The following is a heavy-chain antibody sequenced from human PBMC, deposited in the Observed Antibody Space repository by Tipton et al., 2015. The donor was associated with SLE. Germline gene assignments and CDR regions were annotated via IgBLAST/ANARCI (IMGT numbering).Heavy chain of an antibody. CDR1: GGSINSHY. V-gene: IGHV4-59*08. J-gene: IGHJ4*02. CDR3: ARHYTIFEH. D-gene: IGHD3-3*01. Sequence: LRLSCQVSGGSINSHYWSWIRQPPGKGLEWIGYIYYTGSTDYNPSLNSRVAISVDASKNQFSLNLNSVTAADTAVYYCARHYTIFEHWGQGTLVTVSS. CDR2: IYYTGST.